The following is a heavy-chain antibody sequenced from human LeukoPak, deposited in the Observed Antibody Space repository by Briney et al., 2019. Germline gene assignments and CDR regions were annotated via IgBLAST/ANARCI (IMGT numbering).Heavy chain of an antibody. CDR2: INHSGST. CDR1: GGSFSGYY. D-gene: IGHD1-26*01. J-gene: IGHJ5*02. V-gene: IGHV4-34*01. CDR3: AREWEQRLPNWFDP. Sequence: SETLSLTCAVYGGSFSGYYWSWIRQPPGKGLEWIGEINHSGSTNYNPSLKSRVTISVDTSKNQFSLKLSSVTAADTAVYYCAREWEQRLPNWFDPWGQGTLVAVSS.